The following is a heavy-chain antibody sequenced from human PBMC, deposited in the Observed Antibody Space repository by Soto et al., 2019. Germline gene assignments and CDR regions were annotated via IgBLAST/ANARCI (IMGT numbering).Heavy chain of an antibody. Sequence: EVQLVESGGGLVKPGGSLRLSCAASGFTFSSYSMNWVRQAPGKGLEWVSSISSSSSYIYYADSVKGRFTISRDNAKNSLYLQMNSLRAEDTAVNYCPREGGGWSLNWFDPWGQGTLVTVSS. D-gene: IGHD2-15*01. CDR1: GFTFSSYS. CDR2: ISSSSSYI. J-gene: IGHJ5*02. CDR3: PREGGGWSLNWFDP. V-gene: IGHV3-21*01.